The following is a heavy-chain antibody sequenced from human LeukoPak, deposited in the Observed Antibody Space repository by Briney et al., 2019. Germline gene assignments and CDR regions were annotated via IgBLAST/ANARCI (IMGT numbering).Heavy chain of an antibody. J-gene: IGHJ4*02. CDR2: INNSGGTT. Sequence: PGGSLRLSCATSGFTFSSYTMTWVRQAPGKGLEWVAIINNSGGTTYYVDSVKGRFTVSRDNSRNTLYLQMNSLRAEDTALYYCAKNYYASTGYDYWGQGTLVTVSS. D-gene: IGHD3-22*01. CDR3: AKNYYASTGYDY. V-gene: IGHV3-23*01. CDR1: GFTFSSYT.